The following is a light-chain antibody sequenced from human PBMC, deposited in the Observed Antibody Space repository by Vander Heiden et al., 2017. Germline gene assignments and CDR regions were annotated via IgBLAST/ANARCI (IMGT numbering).Light chain of an antibody. CDR2: DVN. Sequence: QSALTQPRSVSASPGPPVTISCTGTSSDIGAYNYVSWYQQYSNKAPKLVISDVNQRPSGVPDRFSGSKSGTTASLTISGLQADDEADYYCSSFAGTDTYVVFGGGTKLTVL. J-gene: IGLJ2*01. CDR3: SSFAGTDTYVV. V-gene: IGLV2-11*01. CDR1: SSDIGAYNY.